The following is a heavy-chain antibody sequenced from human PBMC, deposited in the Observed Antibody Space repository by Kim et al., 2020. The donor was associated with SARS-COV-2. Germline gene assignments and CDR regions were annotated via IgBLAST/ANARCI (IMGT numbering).Heavy chain of an antibody. D-gene: IGHD2-15*01. J-gene: IGHJ4*02. CDR2: GDGYT. Sequence: GDGYTKYSEKFQGRVTFPRDTSASTAYMELSGLRSEDSAVFYCLGGYYFDYWGQGTPVTVSS. V-gene: IGHV1-3*01. CDR3: LGGYYFDY.